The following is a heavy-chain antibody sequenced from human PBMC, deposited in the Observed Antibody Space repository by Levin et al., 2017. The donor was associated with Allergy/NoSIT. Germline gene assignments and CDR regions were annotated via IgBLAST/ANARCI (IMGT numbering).Heavy chain of an antibody. CDR3: ASLQGGLNY. D-gene: IGHD1-1*01. Sequence: GESLKISCKGSGYSFTSYWIAWVRQMPGKGLEWMGIIFPADSDIRYSPSFRGQVTIPADKSISPPYLQWSSLKASDTAMYYCASLQGGLNYWGQGTLVTVSS. J-gene: IGHJ4*02. CDR1: GYSFTSYW. CDR2: IFPADSDI. V-gene: IGHV5-51*01.